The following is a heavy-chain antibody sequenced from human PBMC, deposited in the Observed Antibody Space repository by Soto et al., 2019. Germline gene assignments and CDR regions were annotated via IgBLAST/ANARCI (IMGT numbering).Heavy chain of an antibody. CDR3: ARVGRSRFYYGMDV. V-gene: IGHV1-69*01. J-gene: IGHJ6*02. Sequence: QVQLVQSGAAVKKPGSSVKVSCKASGGTFSSYAISWGRQAPGQGLEWMGGIIPIVGTANYAQKFQGRVTITADESTSTAYMELSSLRSEDTAGYYCARVGRSRFYYGMDVLGQGTTVTVSS. CDR2: IIPIVGTA. D-gene: IGHD3-3*01. CDR1: GGTFSSYA.